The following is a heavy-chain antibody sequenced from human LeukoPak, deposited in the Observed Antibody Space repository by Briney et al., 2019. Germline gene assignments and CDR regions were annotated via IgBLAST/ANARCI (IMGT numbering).Heavy chain of an antibody. Sequence: PGRSLRLSRAASGFTFDDYAMHWVRQAPGKGLEWVSGISWNSGSIGYADSVKGRFTISRDNAKNSLYLQMNSLRAEDTALYLCARCGGTCSLPSTSAMDVWGQGTTVTVS. CDR3: ARCGGTCSLPSTSAMDV. J-gene: IGHJ6*02. V-gene: IGHV3-9*01. CDR2: ISWNSGSI. CDR1: GFTFDDYA. D-gene: IGHD2-21*01.